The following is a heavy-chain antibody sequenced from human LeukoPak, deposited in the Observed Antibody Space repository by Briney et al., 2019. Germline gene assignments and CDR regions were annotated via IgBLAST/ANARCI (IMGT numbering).Heavy chain of an antibody. J-gene: IGHJ6*03. V-gene: IGHV4-30-4*08. CDR3: ARVGYDIVVVPAAILYYYYYYMDV. D-gene: IGHD2-2*01. CDR1: GGSISSGDYY. CDR2: IYYSGST. Sequence: PSETLSLTCTVSGGSISSGDYYWSWIRQPPGKGLEWIGYIYYSGSTYYNPSLKSRVTISVDTSKNQFSLKLSSATAADTAVYYCARVGYDIVVVPAAILYYYYYYMDVWGKGTTVTVSS.